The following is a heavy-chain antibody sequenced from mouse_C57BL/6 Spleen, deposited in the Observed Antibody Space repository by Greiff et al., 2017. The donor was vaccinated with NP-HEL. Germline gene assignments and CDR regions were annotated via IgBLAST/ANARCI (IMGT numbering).Heavy chain of an antibody. Sequence: VQLKESGAELVRPGASVKLSCTASGFNIKDDYMHWVKQRPEQGLEWIGWIYPENGDTEYASKFQGKATITADTSSNTAYLQLSSLTSEDTAVYNCTHRLPYYDAMDYWGQGTSVTVAS. J-gene: IGHJ4*01. V-gene: IGHV14-4*01. CDR3: THRLPYYDAMDY. CDR2: IYPENGDT. CDR1: GFNIKDDY.